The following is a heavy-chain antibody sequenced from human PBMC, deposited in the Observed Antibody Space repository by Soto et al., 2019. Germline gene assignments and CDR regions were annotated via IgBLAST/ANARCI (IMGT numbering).Heavy chain of an antibody. Sequence: ASVKVSCKASGYTFTNFGISWVRQAPGQGLEWMGWISAYNGNTNYAQKFQGRVTMTTDTSTSTAYMEVRSLRFDDTAVYYCAKGGNPIDYWGRGTLVTVSS. CDR3: AKGGNPIDY. CDR2: ISAYNGNT. V-gene: IGHV1-18*01. J-gene: IGHJ4*02. CDR1: GYTFTNFG. D-gene: IGHD3-16*01.